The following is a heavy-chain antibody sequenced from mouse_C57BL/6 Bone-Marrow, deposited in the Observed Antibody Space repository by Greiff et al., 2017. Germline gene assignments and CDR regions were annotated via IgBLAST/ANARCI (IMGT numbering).Heavy chain of an antibody. CDR1: GFNIKDDY. D-gene: IGHD1-1*01. J-gene: IGHJ4*01. V-gene: IGHV14-4*01. Sequence: EVQLQQSGAELVRPGASVKLSCTASGFNIKDDYMHWVKQRPEQGLEWIGWIDPEDGDTEYASKFQGKATITADTSSSTAYMQLSSLTSEDTAVYYCTTLGFYVDYSMDYWGQGTSVTVSS. CDR3: TTLGFYVDYSMDY. CDR2: IDPEDGDT.